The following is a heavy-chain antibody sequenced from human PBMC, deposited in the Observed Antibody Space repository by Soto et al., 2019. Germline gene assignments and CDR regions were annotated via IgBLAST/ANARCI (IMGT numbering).Heavy chain of an antibody. CDR1: GFTFSSYA. CDR2: ISYDGSNK. V-gene: IGHV3-30-3*01. Sequence: QVQLVESGGGVVQPGRSLRLSCAASGFTFSSYAMHWVRQAPGKGLEWVAVISYDGSNKYYADSVKGRFTISRDNSKNTLYLQMNSVRAEDTCVYYSARAGQQLVLQSAWFDTWGQGTLVTVSS. CDR3: ARAGQQLVLQSAWFDT. D-gene: IGHD6-13*01. J-gene: IGHJ5*02.